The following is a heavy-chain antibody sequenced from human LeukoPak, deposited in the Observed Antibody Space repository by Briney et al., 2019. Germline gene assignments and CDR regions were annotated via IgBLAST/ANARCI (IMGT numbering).Heavy chain of an antibody. Sequence: ASVKVSCKVSGYTRTELSMHWVRQAPGKGLEWMGGFDPEDGETIYAQKFQGRVTMTEDTSTDTAYMELSSLRSEDTAVYYCATELGGYSYGLPVDYWGQGTLVTVSS. CDR3: ATELGGYSYGLPVDY. CDR2: FDPEDGET. CDR1: GYTRTELS. J-gene: IGHJ4*02. V-gene: IGHV1-24*01. D-gene: IGHD5-18*01.